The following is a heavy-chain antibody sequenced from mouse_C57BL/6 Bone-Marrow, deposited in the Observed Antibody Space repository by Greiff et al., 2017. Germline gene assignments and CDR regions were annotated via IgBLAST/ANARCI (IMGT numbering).Heavy chain of an antibody. J-gene: IGHJ4*01. CDR1: DSEVFPIAY. CDR3: ARPHYYGSSLYYAMDY. V-gene: IGHV15-2*01. D-gene: IGHD1-1*01. Sequence: QVQLQQSGSELRSPGSSVKLSCKDFDSEVFPIAYMSWVRQKPGHGFEWIGGKLPSIGRTIYGEKFEDKATLDEDTLSNTAYLGLNSLTSDDSAIYYCARPHYYGSSLYYAMDYWGQGTSVTVSS. CDR2: KLPSIGRT.